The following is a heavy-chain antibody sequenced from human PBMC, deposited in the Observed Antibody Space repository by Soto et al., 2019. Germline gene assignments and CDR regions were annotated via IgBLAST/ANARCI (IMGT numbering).Heavy chain of an antibody. Sequence: GGSLRLSCVASGITFGSRAMSWVRQAPGEGLGWVSTITDNGGDSKYADSVRGRFTISRDNSKNILYLQMNSLRVEDTAVYYYARDRNYYFDYWGQGTLVTVSS. J-gene: IGHJ4*02. D-gene: IGHD1-7*01. V-gene: IGHV3-23*01. CDR1: GITFGSRA. CDR3: ARDRNYYFDY. CDR2: ITDNGGDS.